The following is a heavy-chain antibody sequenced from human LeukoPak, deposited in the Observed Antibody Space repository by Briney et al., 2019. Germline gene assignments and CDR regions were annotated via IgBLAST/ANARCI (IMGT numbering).Heavy chain of an antibody. Sequence: GGSLRLSSAASGFTFSNAWMSWVRQAPGKGLEWVGRIKSKTDGGTTDYAAPVKGRSTILRDDSKNTLYLQMNSLKTEDTAVYYCTTVLTYYYGSGSYYKIPFDYWGQGTLVTVSS. J-gene: IGHJ4*02. CDR3: TTVLTYYYGSGSYYKIPFDY. CDR2: IKSKTDGGTT. D-gene: IGHD3-10*01. CDR1: GFTFSNAW. V-gene: IGHV3-15*01.